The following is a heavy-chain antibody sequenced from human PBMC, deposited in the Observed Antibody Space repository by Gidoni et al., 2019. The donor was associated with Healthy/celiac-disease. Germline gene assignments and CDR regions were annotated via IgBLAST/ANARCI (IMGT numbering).Heavy chain of an antibody. J-gene: IGHJ4*02. V-gene: IGHV4-34*01. CDR3: ARGRIWFGELLYHY. Sequence: QVQLQQWGAGLLKLSETLSLTCAVYGGSFSGYYWSWIRQPPGKGLEWIGEINHSGSTNYNPSLKSRVTISVDTSKNQFSRKLSSVTAADTAVYYCARGRIWFGELLYHYWGQGTLVTVSS. D-gene: IGHD3-10*01. CDR1: GGSFSGYY. CDR2: INHSGST.